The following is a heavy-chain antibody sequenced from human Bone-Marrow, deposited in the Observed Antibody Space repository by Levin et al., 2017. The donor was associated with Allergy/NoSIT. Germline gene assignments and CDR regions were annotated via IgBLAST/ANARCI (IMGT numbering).Heavy chain of an antibody. D-gene: IGHD1-26*01. J-gene: IGHJ4*02. Sequence: QHGESLKISCAASGFTFSNFGMHWVRQPPGKGLEWVAVVSYDESEKDYADSVKGRFTISRDNSQNTLYLQMNSLRAEDTAMYYCAKAVATFGSFYHPFDSWGQGTLVIVSS. V-gene: IGHV3-30*18. CDR1: GFTFSNFG. CDR2: VSYDESEK. CDR3: AKAVATFGSFYHPFDS.